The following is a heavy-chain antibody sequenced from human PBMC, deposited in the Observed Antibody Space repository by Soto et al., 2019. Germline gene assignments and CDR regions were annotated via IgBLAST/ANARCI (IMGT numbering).Heavy chain of an antibody. J-gene: IGHJ5*02. CDR1: GYIFTNYW. D-gene: IGHD6-6*01. V-gene: IGHV5-51*01. CDR2: IYPGDSDT. CDR3: ARQGSIGARQNWFDP. Sequence: EVQLVQSGAEVKKPGESLKISCKGSGYIFTNYWIGWVRQMPGKGLEWMGIIYPGDSDTRYSPSFQGQVTISVDKSISTAYRQWSSLKASDTAMYYCARQGSIGARQNWFDPWGQGTLVTVSS.